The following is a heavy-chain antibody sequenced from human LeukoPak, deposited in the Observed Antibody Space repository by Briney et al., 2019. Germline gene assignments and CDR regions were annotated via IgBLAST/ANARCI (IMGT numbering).Heavy chain of an antibody. Sequence: GRSLRLSCAASGFTFSSYAMHWVRQAPGKGLEWVTIISFDGSNKYYADSVKGRFTISRDNSKNTLYLQMDSLRAEDTAVYYCAKDFLPTYYYGSGFDYWGQGTQVTVSS. CDR2: ISFDGSNK. CDR3: AKDFLPTYYYGSGFDY. V-gene: IGHV3-30*04. D-gene: IGHD3-10*01. CDR1: GFTFSSYA. J-gene: IGHJ4*02.